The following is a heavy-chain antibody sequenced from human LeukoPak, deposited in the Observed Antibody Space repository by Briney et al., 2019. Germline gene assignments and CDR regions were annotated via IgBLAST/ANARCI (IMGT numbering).Heavy chain of an antibody. CDR1: GGSISSYY. Sequence: PSETLSLTCTVSGGSISSYYWSWLRQPPGKGLEWIGYIYYSGSTNYNPSLKSRVTISVDTSKNQFSLKLSSVTAADTAVYYCARHQYSSGWYRGNSGYFDYWGQGTLVTVSS. J-gene: IGHJ4*02. CDR3: ARHQYSSGWYRGNSGYFDY. CDR2: IYYSGST. D-gene: IGHD6-19*01. V-gene: IGHV4-59*08.